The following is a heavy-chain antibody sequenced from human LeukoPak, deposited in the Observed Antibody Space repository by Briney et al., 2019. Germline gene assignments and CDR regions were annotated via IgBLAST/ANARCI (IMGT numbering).Heavy chain of an antibody. D-gene: IGHD2-2*01. CDR2: IYPGDSDA. J-gene: IGHJ6*03. CDR1: GYTFTNYW. Sequence: GESLKISCKGSGYTFTNYWIGWVRQMPGKGLEWMGIIYPGDSDARYSPSFQGQVTISADESISTAYLQWSSLKASDTAMYYCARPGGYCSSTSCYGKRNYYYYMDVWGKGTTVTVSS. CDR3: ARPGGYCSSTSCYGKRNYYYYMDV. V-gene: IGHV5-51*01.